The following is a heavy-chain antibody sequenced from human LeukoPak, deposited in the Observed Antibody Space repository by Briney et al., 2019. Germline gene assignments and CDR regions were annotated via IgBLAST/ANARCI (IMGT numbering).Heavy chain of an antibody. CDR1: GFTFGNYG. CDR3: ARAQTYGDSRLLLDY. D-gene: IGHD2-21*02. CDR2: INWNGGST. Sequence: GGSLRLSCAASGFTFGNYGMSWVRQAPGKWLEWVSGINWNGGSTGYADSVEGRFTISRDNAKNSQYLQMNSLRVEDTALYYCARAQTYGDSRLLLDYWGQGTLVTVSS. J-gene: IGHJ4*02. V-gene: IGHV3-20*04.